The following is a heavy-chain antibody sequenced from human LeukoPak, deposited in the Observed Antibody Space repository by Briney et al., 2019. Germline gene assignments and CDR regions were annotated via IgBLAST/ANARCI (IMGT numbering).Heavy chain of an antibody. CDR2: ISWDSGNT. V-gene: IGHV3-43D*03. CDR3: AKGPGAAVGKRYIQH. D-gene: IGHD6-13*01. Sequence: PGGSLRLSCAASGFTFNDYAVHWVRQAPGKGLEWVSLISWDSGNTYYADSVKGRFTISRDNSKNSLSLQMNSLRAEDTALYYCAKGPGAAVGKRYIQHWGQGTLVTVSS. CDR1: GFTFNDYA. J-gene: IGHJ1*01.